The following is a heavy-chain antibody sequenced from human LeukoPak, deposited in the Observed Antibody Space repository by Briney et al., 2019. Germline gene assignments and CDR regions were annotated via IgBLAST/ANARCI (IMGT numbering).Heavy chain of an antibody. V-gene: IGHV3-23*01. D-gene: IGHD3-22*01. J-gene: IGHJ3*02. Sequence: GGSLRLSCAASGFTFSSYWMSWVRQAPGKGLEWVSGISGSGGSTYYADSVKGRFTIQMNSLRAEDTAVYYCAKDLGYHDSSGYRGSFDIWGQGTMVTVFS. CDR1: GFTFSSYW. CDR3: AKDLGYHDSSGYRGSFDI. CDR2: ISGSGGST.